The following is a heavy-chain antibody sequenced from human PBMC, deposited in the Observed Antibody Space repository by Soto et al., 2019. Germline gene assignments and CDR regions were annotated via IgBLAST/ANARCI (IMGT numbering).Heavy chain of an antibody. Sequence: PGGSLRLSCAASGFTVSTYHMSWVRQAPGKGLEWVSAVSGSGDSTYYADSVKGRFTISRDNSKNTLYLQMNSLRAEDTAVYYCAKGRASDCPGCTQDYWGQGTLVTVSS. CDR1: GFTVSTYH. V-gene: IGHV3-23*01. CDR3: AKGRASDCPGCTQDY. CDR2: VSGSGDST. D-gene: IGHD2-21*02. J-gene: IGHJ4*02.